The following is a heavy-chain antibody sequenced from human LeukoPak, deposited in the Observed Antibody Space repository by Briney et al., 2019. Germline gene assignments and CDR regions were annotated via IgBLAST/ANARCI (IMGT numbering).Heavy chain of an antibody. CDR2: IYFSGTT. CDR1: GGSINSSDYY. V-gene: IGHV4-39*01. CDR3: ARHDSSSHARGLGMDV. J-gene: IGHJ6*02. Sequence: SDTLSLTCTVSGGSINSSDYYWGWIRQPPGKGVEWIGSIYFSGTTYYNPSLKSRVTISVDTSKNQCSLKLSSVTAADTAVYYCARHDSSSHARGLGMDVWGQGTTVTVS. D-gene: IGHD6-13*01.